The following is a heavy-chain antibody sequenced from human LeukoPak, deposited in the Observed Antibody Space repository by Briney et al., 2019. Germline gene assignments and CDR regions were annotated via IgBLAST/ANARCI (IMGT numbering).Heavy chain of an antibody. Sequence: KPGGSLRLSCTASGFTFGDYAMSWFRQAPGKGLEWVGFIRSKAYGGTTEYAASVKGRFTISRDDSKSIAYLQMNSLKTEDTAVYYCRGEHEVLNWFDPWGQGTLVTVSS. D-gene: IGHD3-16*01. CDR3: RGEHEVLNWFDP. V-gene: IGHV3-49*05. CDR1: GFTFGDYA. CDR2: IRSKAYGGTT. J-gene: IGHJ5*02.